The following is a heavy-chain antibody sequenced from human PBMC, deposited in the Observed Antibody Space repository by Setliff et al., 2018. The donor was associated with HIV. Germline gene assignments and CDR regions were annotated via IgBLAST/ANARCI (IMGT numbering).Heavy chain of an antibody. D-gene: IGHD3-10*01. CDR3: ARVGYHGSGRYSFDY. CDR1: GGSISSGSYY. J-gene: IGHJ4*02. V-gene: IGHV4-61*09. CDR2: IHTSGST. Sequence: SETLSLTCTVSGGSISSGSYYWSWIRQPAGRGLEWIGHIHTSGSTKYNPSLKSRVTISADTSKKQFSLNLSSVTAAETAVYYCARVGYHGSGRYSFDYWGKGTLVTV.